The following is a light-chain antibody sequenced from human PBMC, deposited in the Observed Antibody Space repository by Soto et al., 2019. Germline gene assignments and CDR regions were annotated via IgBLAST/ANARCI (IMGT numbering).Light chain of an antibody. CDR1: QDISNY. J-gene: IGKJ5*01. CDR3: QHHSTIPIT. Sequence: DIQMTQSPSSLSASVGDIVTITCQASQDISNYLNWYQQKPGKAPKLLIYDASNLQSGVPSRFSGSGSGTDFTLTISSLQPEDFATYYCQHHSTIPITFGQGTRLEIK. CDR2: DAS. V-gene: IGKV1-39*01.